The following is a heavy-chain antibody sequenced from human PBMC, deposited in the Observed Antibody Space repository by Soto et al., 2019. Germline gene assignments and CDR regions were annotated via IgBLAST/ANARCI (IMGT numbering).Heavy chain of an antibody. D-gene: IGHD6-19*01. CDR2: ISYDGSNK. V-gene: IGHV3-30*18. CDR1: GFTFSSYG. J-gene: IGHJ5*02. Sequence: PGGSLRLSCAASGFTFSSYGMHWVRQAPGKGLEWVAVISYDGSNKYYADSVKGRFTISRDNSKNTLYLQMNSLRAEDTAVYYCAKDDSTRYSSGWSYNWFDPWGQGTLVTVSS. CDR3: AKDDSTRYSSGWSYNWFDP.